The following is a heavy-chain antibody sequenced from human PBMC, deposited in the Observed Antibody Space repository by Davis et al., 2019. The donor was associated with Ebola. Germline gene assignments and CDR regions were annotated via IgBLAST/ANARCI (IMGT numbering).Heavy chain of an antibody. Sequence: GESLKISCAASGFTFSSYAMSWVRQAPGKGLEWVSAISGSGGSTYYADSVKGRFTISRDISKNTLYLQMNSLRAEDTAVYYCAKDGYYYDSSGYYYGGPFDYWGQGTLVTVSS. CDR2: ISGSGGST. CDR1: GFTFSSYA. J-gene: IGHJ4*02. D-gene: IGHD3-22*01. V-gene: IGHV3-23*01. CDR3: AKDGYYYDSSGYYYGGPFDY.